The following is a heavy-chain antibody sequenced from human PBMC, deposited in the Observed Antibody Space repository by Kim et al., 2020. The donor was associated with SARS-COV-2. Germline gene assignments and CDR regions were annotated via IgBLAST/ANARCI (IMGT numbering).Heavy chain of an antibody. V-gene: IGHV6-1*01. Sequence: SQTLSLTCAISVDSVSSNNAAWNWIRQSPSRGIEWLGRTYYRSKWFNDYALSVKSRITINPETSKNHFSLQLSSVTPEDTAVYYCANGGSGLGGMNVWGQGTTVTVSS. CDR1: VDSVSSNNAA. CDR2: TYYRSKWFN. CDR3: ANGGSGLGGMNV. J-gene: IGHJ6*02. D-gene: IGHD3-16*01.